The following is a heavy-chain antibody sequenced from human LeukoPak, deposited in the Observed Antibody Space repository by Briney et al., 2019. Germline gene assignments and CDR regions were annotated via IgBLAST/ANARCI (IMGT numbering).Heavy chain of an antibody. D-gene: IGHD2-15*01. J-gene: IGHJ6*02. V-gene: IGHV4-59*02. CDR2: IYYSGST. CDR3: ARDLGPTVARGYYYYYGVDV. Sequence: SETLSLTCTVSGGSVSSYYWSWIRQPPGKGLEWMGYIYYSGSTNYNPSLKSRVTISVDTSKNQFSLKLSSVTAADTAVYYCARDLGPTVARGYYYYYGVDVWGQGTTVTVSS. CDR1: GGSVSSYY.